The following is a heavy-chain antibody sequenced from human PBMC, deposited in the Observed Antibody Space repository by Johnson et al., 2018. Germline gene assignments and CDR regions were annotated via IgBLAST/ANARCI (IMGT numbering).Heavy chain of an antibody. CDR1: GFTFSGHW. J-gene: IGHJ6*02. D-gene: IGHD3-22*01. CDR2: IDFDGTRV. CDR3: ARDLPGSELVITYNTPSKYFYAMDV. V-gene: IGHV3-74*01. Sequence: VQLVESGGGLVQPGGSLRLSCAASGFTFSGHWMHWVRQDPERGLVWVSEIDFDGTRVTYAAFVRGRFTLSRDNAKNTLNLQRNRLRVDDTAVYYCARDLPGSELVITYNTPSKYFYAMDVGGQGTSVTVSS.